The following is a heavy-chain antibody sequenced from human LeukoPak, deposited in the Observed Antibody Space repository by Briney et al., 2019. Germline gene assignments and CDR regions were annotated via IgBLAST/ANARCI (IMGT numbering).Heavy chain of an antibody. D-gene: IGHD3-22*01. V-gene: IGHV3-7*03. CDR3: ARESMIEDAFDI. CDR2: IKQDGSEK. Sequence: PGGSLRLSCAASGFTFSSYSMNWVRQAPGKGLEWVANIKQDGSEKYYVDSVKGRFTISRDNAKNSLYLQMNSLRAEDTAVYYCARESMIEDAFDIWGQGTMVTVSS. CDR1: GFTFSSYS. J-gene: IGHJ3*02.